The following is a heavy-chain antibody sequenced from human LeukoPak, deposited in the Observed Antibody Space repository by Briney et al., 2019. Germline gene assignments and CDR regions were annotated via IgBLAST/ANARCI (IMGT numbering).Heavy chain of an antibody. Sequence: SETLSLTCAVHGGSFRDYYWSWIRQPPGKGLEWIGEIEPNGRAKPSPSLKSRVTILIDTSKDQFSLKLSSVTAADTAVYYCARAREGTLASPLYYVYYMDVWDKGTTVTVSS. CDR1: GGSFRDYY. CDR3: ARAREGTLASPLYYVYYMDV. CDR2: IEPNGRA. D-gene: IGHD3-16*01. J-gene: IGHJ6*03. V-gene: IGHV4-34*01.